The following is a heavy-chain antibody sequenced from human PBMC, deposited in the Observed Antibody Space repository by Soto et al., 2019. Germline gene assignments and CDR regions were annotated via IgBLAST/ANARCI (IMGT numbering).Heavy chain of an antibody. J-gene: IGHJ4*02. CDR1: GYTFSSYW. CDR3: ARPDSNGDFDI. V-gene: IGHV5-51*01. Sequence: PGESLKISCQASGYTFSSYWIAWVRQMPGKGLEWVGIIYPGDSETMYRTSSRARITISVDKSINTAYLEWGRLKASDTAMYYCARPDSNGDFDIWGQGTQVTVSS. D-gene: IGHD2-8*01. CDR2: IYPGDSET.